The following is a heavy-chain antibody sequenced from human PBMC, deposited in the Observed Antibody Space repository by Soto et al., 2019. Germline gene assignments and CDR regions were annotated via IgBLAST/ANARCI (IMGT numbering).Heavy chain of an antibody. J-gene: IGHJ4*02. D-gene: IGHD3-10*01. V-gene: IGHV4-30-4*01. CDR3: ARDSRYYGSGSYLGGDY. CDR2: IYYSGST. CDR1: GGSISSGDYY. Sequence: TLSLTCTVSGGSISSGDYYWSWIRQPPGKGLEWIGYIYYSGSTYYNPSLKSRVTISVDTSKNQFSLKLSSVTAADTAVYYCARDSRYYGSGSYLGGDYWGQGTLVTVS.